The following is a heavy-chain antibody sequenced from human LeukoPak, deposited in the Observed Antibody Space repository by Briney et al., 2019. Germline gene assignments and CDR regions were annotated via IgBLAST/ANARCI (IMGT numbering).Heavy chain of an antibody. CDR3: ASTFMGYCSGGSCYPDRYYYYGMDV. V-gene: IGHV1-18*01. Sequence: ASVKVSCKASGYTFTSYGISWVRQAPGQGLEWMGWISAYNGNTNYAQKLQGRVTMTRDTSTSTVYMELSSLRSEDTAVYYCASTFMGYCSGGSCYPDRYYYYGMDVWGQGTTVTVSS. CDR1: GYTFTSYG. D-gene: IGHD2-15*01. CDR2: ISAYNGNT. J-gene: IGHJ6*02.